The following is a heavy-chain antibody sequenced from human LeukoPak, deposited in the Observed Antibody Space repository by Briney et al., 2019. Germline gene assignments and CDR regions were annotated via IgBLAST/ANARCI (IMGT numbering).Heavy chain of an antibody. CDR3: TRVGSSRSVDY. Sequence: PGGSLRLSRAASGFTFSDYYMSWIRQAPGKGLEWVSYISSRTSDTNYVDSVKGRFTISRDNAKNSLYLHMNSLRAEDTAVYYCTRVGSSRSVDYWGQGTLVTVSS. D-gene: IGHD2/OR15-2a*01. J-gene: IGHJ4*02. V-gene: IGHV3-11*06. CDR1: GFTFSDYY. CDR2: ISSRTSDT.